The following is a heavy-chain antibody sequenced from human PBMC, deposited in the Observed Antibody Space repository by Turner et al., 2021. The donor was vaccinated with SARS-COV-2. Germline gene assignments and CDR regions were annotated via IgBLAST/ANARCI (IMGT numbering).Heavy chain of an antibody. D-gene: IGHD5-12*01. J-gene: IGHJ4*02. CDR2: INPNSGGT. CDR1: GYTFAGYY. Sequence: VQPVQSGAEVKKPGASVTVPCKASGYTFAGYYIHWVRQAPGQGLKWMGWINPNSGGTNYAQRFQGRVTMTGDTSSSTAYMELSTLRSDDTAVYYCARSVSWLQSLTVDYWGQGTLVTVSS. V-gene: IGHV1-2*02. CDR3: ARSVSWLQSLTVDY.